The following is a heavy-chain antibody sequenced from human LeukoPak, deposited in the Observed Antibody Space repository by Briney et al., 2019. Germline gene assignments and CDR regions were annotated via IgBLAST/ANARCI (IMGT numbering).Heavy chain of an antibody. V-gene: IGHV5-51*01. Sequence: GESLKISCRGSGYSFTSYWIGWVRQMPGKGLEWMGIIYPGDSDTRYSPSFQGQVTISADKSISTAYLQWSSLKASDTAMYYCARLTPDDYGDSLIDYWGQGTLVTVSS. J-gene: IGHJ4*02. CDR1: GYSFTSYW. D-gene: IGHD4-17*01. CDR2: IYPGDSDT. CDR3: ARLTPDDYGDSLIDY.